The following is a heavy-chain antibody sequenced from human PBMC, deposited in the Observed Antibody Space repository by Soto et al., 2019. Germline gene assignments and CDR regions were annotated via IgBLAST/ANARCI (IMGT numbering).Heavy chain of an antibody. CDR1: GGSFSGYY. CDR3: ARAKLVPAYWEWFDP. J-gene: IGHJ5*02. D-gene: IGHD2-2*01. V-gene: IGHV4-34*01. CDR2: INHSGST. Sequence: TSETLALTYAVDGGSFSGYYWGWIRQPPGKGLEWIGEINHSGSTNYNPSLKSRVTISVDTSKNQFSLKLSPVNAADTAVYYCARAKLVPAYWEWFDPWGQGTLVTVSS.